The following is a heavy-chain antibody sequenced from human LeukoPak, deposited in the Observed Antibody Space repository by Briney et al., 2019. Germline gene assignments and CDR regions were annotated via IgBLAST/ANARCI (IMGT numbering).Heavy chain of an antibody. D-gene: IGHD5-18*01. CDR2: ISGSGGST. CDR1: GFTFSSYA. V-gene: IGHV3-23*01. CDR3: AKVEESHYSPVPQPFDY. Sequence: TGGSLRLSCAASGFTFSSYAMSWVRQAPGKGLEWVSAISGSGGSTYYADSVKGRFTISRDNSKNTLYLQMNSLRAEDTAVYYCAKVEESHYSPVPQPFDYWGQGTLVTVSS. J-gene: IGHJ4*02.